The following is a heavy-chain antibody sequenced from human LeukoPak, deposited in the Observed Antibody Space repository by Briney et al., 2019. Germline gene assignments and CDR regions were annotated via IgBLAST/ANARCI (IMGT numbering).Heavy chain of an antibody. Sequence: ASVKVSCKASGYTFTSYGISWVRQAPGQGLEWMGWISAYNGNTNYAQKLQGRVTMTTDTSTSTAYMELRSLRSDDTAVYYCASLEGYCYDSSGTDAFDIWGQGTMVTVSS. CDR1: GYTFTSYG. V-gene: IGHV1-18*01. D-gene: IGHD3-22*01. J-gene: IGHJ3*02. CDR2: ISAYNGNT. CDR3: ASLEGYCYDSSGTDAFDI.